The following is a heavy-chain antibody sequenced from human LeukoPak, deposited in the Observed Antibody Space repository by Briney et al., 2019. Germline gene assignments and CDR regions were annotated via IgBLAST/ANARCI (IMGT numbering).Heavy chain of an antibody. CDR2: IYPSGST. Sequence: SETLSLTCTVSGYSISNGYYWGWIRQPPGPGLEWIGSIYPSGSTFYNPSLKSRVTISVDTSKNQFSLRLSSVTAADTAVYYCARSYASSWYWNWFDPWGQGTLVTVSS. J-gene: IGHJ5*02. V-gene: IGHV4-38-2*02. CDR1: GYSISNGYY. CDR3: ARSYASSWYWNWFDP. D-gene: IGHD6-13*01.